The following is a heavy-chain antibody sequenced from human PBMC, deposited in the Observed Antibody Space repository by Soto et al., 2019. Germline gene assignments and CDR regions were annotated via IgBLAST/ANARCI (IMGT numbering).Heavy chain of an antibody. J-gene: IGHJ6*02. CDR1: GYTFTSYA. D-gene: IGHD3-3*01. CDR3: ARAQEWTKYYYYYGMDV. V-gene: IGHV1-3*01. Sequence: VSVKVSCKASGYTFTSYAMHWVRQAPGQRLEWMGWINAGNGDTKYSQKFQGRATITRDTSASTAYMELSSLRSEDTAVYYCARAQEWTKYYYYYGMDVWGQGTTVTVSS. CDR2: INAGNGDT.